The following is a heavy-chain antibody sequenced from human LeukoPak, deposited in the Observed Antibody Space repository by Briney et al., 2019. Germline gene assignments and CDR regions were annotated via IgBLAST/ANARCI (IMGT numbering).Heavy chain of an antibody. Sequence: ASVKVSCKASGYTFTGYYMHWVRQAPGQGLEWMGWINPNSGGTNYAQKFQGRVTMTRDTSINTAYMELSRLRSDDTAVYYCARAHLVAARPGYYYYGMDVWGQGTTVTVSS. V-gene: IGHV1-2*02. CDR1: GYTFTGYY. J-gene: IGHJ6*02. CDR3: ARAHLVAARPGYYYYGMDV. D-gene: IGHD6-6*01. CDR2: INPNSGGT.